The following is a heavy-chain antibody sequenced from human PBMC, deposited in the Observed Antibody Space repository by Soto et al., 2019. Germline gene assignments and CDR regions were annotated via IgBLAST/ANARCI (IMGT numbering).Heavy chain of an antibody. J-gene: IGHJ4*02. CDR3: ALSHTVTTDD. CDR2: IKSAGSST. D-gene: IGHD4-17*01. CDR1: GLTFSSYW. Sequence: PGGSLRLSCAASGLTFSSYWMHWVRQAPGKGLVWVSRIKSAGSSTSYADAVKGRFTISRDNAKDTLYLQMNSLRAEDTAVYYCALSHTVTTDDWGQGTLVTFFS. V-gene: IGHV3-74*01.